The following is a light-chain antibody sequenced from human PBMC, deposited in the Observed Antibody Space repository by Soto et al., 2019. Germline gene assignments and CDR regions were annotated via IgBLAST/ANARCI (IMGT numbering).Light chain of an antibody. V-gene: IGKV1-27*01. Sequence: DIQMTQSPSSLSASVGDRVTITCRASQAINNYVAWYQQKPGQCPQLLIYAASTLQSGVPSRFSGSGSGTDFTLTISSLQPEDVATYYCQKYDGVLLIFGGGTKVEVK. CDR3: QKYDGVLLI. J-gene: IGKJ4*01. CDR1: QAINNY. CDR2: AAS.